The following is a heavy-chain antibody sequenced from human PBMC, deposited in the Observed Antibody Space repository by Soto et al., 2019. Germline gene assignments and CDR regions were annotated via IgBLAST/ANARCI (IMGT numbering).Heavy chain of an antibody. V-gene: IGHV4-31*03. CDR2: IFYSGST. J-gene: IGHJ2*01. CDR1: GGSISSGGYY. D-gene: IGHD2-15*01. CDR3: ARDSSGGSSRGHWYFDL. Sequence: QVQLQESGPGLVKPSQTLSLTCTVSGGSISSGGYYWTWIRQHPGKGLECIGYIFYSGSTYYNPSLKSRVTISVDTSKNRFSLKLSSVTAAVTAVYYCARDSSGGSSRGHWYFDLWGRGTLVTGSS.